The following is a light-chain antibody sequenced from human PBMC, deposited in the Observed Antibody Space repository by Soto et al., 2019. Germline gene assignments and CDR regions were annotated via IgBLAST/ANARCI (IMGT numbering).Light chain of an antibody. Sequence: DIQMTQSPSTLSASVGDRVTITCRASQSITDWLAWYQQKPGKAPKFLIYKASNLEGGVPSRFSGSGTGTEFTLTISSVQPDDCATYYCKYWDDYSWTFGQGTKVEIK. CDR3: KYWDDYSWT. V-gene: IGKV1-5*03. J-gene: IGKJ1*01. CDR1: QSITDW. CDR2: KAS.